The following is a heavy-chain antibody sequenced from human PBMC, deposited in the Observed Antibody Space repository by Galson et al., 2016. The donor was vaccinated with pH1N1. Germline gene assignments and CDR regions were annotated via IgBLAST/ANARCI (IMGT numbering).Heavy chain of an antibody. CDR1: GGSISSRNW. J-gene: IGHJ5*02. CDR2: IYHIGGT. D-gene: IGHD4-23*01. CDR3: ARDGGDYGGAGQYKYFDT. V-gene: IGHV4-4*02. Sequence: ETLSLTCAVSGGSISSRNWWSWVRQPPGQGLEWIGEIYHIGGTNYSPSLKSRVTISLDKSKNHFPLNLAPVTAADTAVYYCARDGGDYGGAGQYKYFDTWGQGTLVTVSS.